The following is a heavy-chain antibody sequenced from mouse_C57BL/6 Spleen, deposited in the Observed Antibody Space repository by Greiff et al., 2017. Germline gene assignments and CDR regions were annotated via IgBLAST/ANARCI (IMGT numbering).Heavy chain of an antibody. V-gene: IGHV5-16*01. CDR1: GFTFSNYY. D-gene: IGHD4-1*01. CDR3: ARDLGLDY. J-gene: IGHJ2*01. CDR2: INYDGSST. Sequence: EVKLVESEGGLVQPGSSMKLSCTASGFTFSNYYMAWVSQVPEKGLEWVANINYDGSSTYYLDSLKSRFIISRDNAKNILYLQMSSLKSEDTATYYCARDLGLDYWGQGTTLTVSS.